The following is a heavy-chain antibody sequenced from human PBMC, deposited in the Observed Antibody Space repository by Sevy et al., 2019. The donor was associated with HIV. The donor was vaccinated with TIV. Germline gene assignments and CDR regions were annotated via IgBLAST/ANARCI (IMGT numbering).Heavy chain of an antibody. CDR1: GGSISGYY. V-gene: IGHV4-34*01. CDR2: IKHSGST. CDR3: ARVTMDRDGYNYMDY. Sequence: SETLSLTCAVYGGSISGYYWNWIRQPPGKGLEWIGEIKHSGSTDYNPSLKSRVTISVDTSKNQFSLKLKSVTAADTAVYYCARVTMDRDGYNYMDYWGQGTLVTVSS. J-gene: IGHJ4*02. D-gene: IGHD5-12*01.